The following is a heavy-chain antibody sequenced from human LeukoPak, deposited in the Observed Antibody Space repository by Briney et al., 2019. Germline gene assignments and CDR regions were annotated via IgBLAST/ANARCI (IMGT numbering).Heavy chain of an antibody. V-gene: IGHV1-18*01. CDR2: ISAYNGNT. D-gene: IGHD3-10*01. J-gene: IGHJ6*03. Sequence: ASVKVSCKASGYTFTSYAISWVRQAPGQGLEWMGWISAYNGNTNYAQKFQGRVTMTKDTSTSTAYMELRSLRSDDTAVYYCARAWFNLGWVRGPYYMDVWGKGTTVTVSS. CDR1: GYTFTSYA. CDR3: ARAWFNLGWVRGPYYMDV.